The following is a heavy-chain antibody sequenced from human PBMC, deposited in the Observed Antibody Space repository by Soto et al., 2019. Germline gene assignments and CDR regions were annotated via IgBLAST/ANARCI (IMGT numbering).Heavy chain of an antibody. Sequence: GEYLKIFCMGSGSTFTSYWIAWVRPMPGKGLEWMGIIYPGDSDSSYSPSFQGQVTISADKSINTAYLHWSSLKASDTAIYYCAKHEGYCSTTTCSNFDYWGQGNLVTVSA. J-gene: IGHJ4*02. CDR1: GSTFTSYW. CDR2: IYPGDSDS. CDR3: AKHEGYCSTTTCSNFDY. V-gene: IGHV5-51*01. D-gene: IGHD2-2*01.